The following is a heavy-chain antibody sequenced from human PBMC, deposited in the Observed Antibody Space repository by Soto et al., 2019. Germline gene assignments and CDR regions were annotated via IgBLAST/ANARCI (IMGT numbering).Heavy chain of an antibody. Sequence: GGSLRLSCAASGFTFSSYNMNWVRQAPGKGLQWISYISFSSDHINYADSVRGRFTISRDNANKALFLQMQSLRAEDTAIYYCARVSPVATISTGMFDYWGQGALVTVSS. CDR2: ISFSSDHI. V-gene: IGHV3-21*05. D-gene: IGHD2-2*02. J-gene: IGHJ4*02. CDR3: ARVSPVATISTGMFDY. CDR1: GFTFSSYN.